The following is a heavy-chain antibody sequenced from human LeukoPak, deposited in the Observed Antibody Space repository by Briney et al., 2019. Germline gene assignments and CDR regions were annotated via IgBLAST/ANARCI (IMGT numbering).Heavy chain of an antibody. CDR2: INHSGST. V-gene: IGHV4-34*01. D-gene: IGHD6-13*01. CDR3: ARGRGGSSWPLYYYGMDV. CDR1: GGSFSGYY. J-gene: IGHJ6*02. Sequence: SETLSLTCAVYGGSFSGYYWCWIRQPPGKGLEWIGEINHSGSTNYNPSLKSRVTISVDTSKNQFSLKLSSVTAADAAVYYCARGRGGSSWPLYYYGMDVWGQGTTVTVSS.